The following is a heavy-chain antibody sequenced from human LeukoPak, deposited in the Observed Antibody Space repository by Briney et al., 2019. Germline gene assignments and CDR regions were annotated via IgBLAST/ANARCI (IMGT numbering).Heavy chain of an antibody. D-gene: IGHD1-1*01. CDR1: GYSFTNYW. V-gene: IGHV5-10-1*01. CDR2: IDPSDSET. J-gene: IGHJ4*02. CDR3: AREDGNWNSVPYFDH. Sequence: GESLKISCKGSGYSFTNYWISWMRQMPGKVLEWMGRIDPSDSETKYSPSFQGHVTIAADKSISIAHLQWTSMKASDPAMYYCAREDGNWNSVPYFDHWGQGNLVTVSS.